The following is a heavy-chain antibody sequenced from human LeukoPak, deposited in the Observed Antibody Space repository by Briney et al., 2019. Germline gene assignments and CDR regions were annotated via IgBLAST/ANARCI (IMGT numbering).Heavy chain of an antibody. CDR2: IYYSGST. D-gene: IGHD4-17*01. V-gene: IGHV4-31*03. CDR1: GGSISSSSYY. Sequence: SESLSLTCTVSGGSISSSSYYWGWVRQPPGKGLEWIGYIYYSGSTYYNPSLKSRVTISVDTSKNQFSLKLSSVTAADTAVYYCATHRTTVTTMASGIDAFDIWGQGTMVTVSS. CDR3: ATHRTTVTTMASGIDAFDI. J-gene: IGHJ3*02.